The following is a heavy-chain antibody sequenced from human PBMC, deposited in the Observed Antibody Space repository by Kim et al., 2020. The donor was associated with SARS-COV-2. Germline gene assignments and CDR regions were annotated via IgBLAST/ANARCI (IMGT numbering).Heavy chain of an antibody. Sequence: SETLSLTCTVSGGSVSSGSYYWSWIRQPPGKGLEWIGYIYYSGSTNYNPSLKSRVTISVDTSKNQFSLKLSSVTAADTAVYYCAREGGDCGGDCYPLHYWYFDLWGRGTLVTVSS. V-gene: IGHV4-61*01. CDR3: AREGGDCGGDCYPLHYWYFDL. CDR1: GGSVSSGSYY. CDR2: IYYSGST. D-gene: IGHD2-21*02. J-gene: IGHJ2*01.